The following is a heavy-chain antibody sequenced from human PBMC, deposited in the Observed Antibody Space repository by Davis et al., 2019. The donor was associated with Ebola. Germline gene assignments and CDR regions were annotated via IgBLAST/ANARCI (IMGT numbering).Heavy chain of an antibody. CDR1: GFTFSSYG. Sequence: GESLKISCAASGFTFSSYGMHWVRQAPGKGLEWVAVISYDGSNKYYADSVKGRFTISRDNSKNTLYLQMNSLRAEDTAVYYCAKACGGDCYPYYYYYYGMDVWGQGTTVTVSS. V-gene: IGHV3-30*18. CDR3: AKACGGDCYPYYYYYYGMDV. CDR2: ISYDGSNK. J-gene: IGHJ6*02. D-gene: IGHD2-21*02.